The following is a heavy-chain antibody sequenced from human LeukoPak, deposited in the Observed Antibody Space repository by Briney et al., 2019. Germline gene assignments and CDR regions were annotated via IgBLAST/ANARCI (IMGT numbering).Heavy chain of an antibody. CDR1: GGSISDNY. CDR3: ARHPFATPFDY. D-gene: IGHD2-15*01. J-gene: IGHJ4*02. V-gene: IGHV4-59*08. CDR2: AYYSGHT. Sequence: PSETLSLTCTVSGGSISDNYWSWIRQPPGKGLEWIGYAYYSGHTNYNSSLRSRVTMSLDTSKSQFSLRLSSVTAADTAVYFCARHPFATPFDYWGPGTLVTVSS.